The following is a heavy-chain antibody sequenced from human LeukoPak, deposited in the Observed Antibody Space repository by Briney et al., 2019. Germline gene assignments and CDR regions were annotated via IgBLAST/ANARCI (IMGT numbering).Heavy chain of an antibody. CDR1: GCTFSSYG. CDR3: ATDSPSDSIVGAIRKAFDI. Sequence: NSAGSLRLSCAASGCTFSSYGMKWVRHAPGKGLVWVWSISSSSSYIYYADSVKGRFTISRDNGKNSLYLQMNSLRAEDTAVYYCATDSPSDSIVGAIRKAFDIWGQGTMVTVSS. D-gene: IGHD1-26*01. V-gene: IGHV3-21*01. CDR2: ISSSSSYI. J-gene: IGHJ3*02.